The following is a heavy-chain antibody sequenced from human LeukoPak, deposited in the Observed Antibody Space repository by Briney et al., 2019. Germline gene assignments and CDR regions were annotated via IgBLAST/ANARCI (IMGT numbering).Heavy chain of an antibody. CDR3: ARPSVLLWFGELSMEVTPDHDY. J-gene: IGHJ4*02. V-gene: IGHV3-30-3*01. CDR2: ISYDGSNK. CDR1: GFTFSSYA. D-gene: IGHD3-10*01. Sequence: GGSLRLSCAASGFTFSSYAMHWVRQAPGKGLEWVAVISYDGSNKYYADSVKGRFTISRDNSKNTLYLQMNSLRAEDTAAYYCARPSVLLWFGELSMEVTPDHDYWGQGTLVTVSS.